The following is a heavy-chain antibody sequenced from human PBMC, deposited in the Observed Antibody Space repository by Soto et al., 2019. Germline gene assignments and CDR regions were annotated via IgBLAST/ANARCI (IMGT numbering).Heavy chain of an antibody. CDR3: ARDYSSSWYRWFNP. CDR1: GYTFTGYY. Sequence: GASVKVSCKASGYTFTGYYMHWVRQAPGQGLEWMGWINPNSGGTNYAQKFQGRVTMTTDTSTSTAYMELRSLRSDDTAVYYRARDYSSSWYRWFNPWGQGTLVTVSS. CDR2: INPNSGGT. J-gene: IGHJ5*02. V-gene: IGHV1-2*02. D-gene: IGHD6-13*01.